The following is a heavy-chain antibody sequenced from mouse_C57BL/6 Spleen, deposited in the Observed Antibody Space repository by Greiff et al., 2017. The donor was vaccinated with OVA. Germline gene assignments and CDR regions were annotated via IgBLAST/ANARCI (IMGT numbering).Heavy chain of an antibody. J-gene: IGHJ2*01. CDR2: ISYDGSN. D-gene: IGHD2-4*01. V-gene: IGHV3-6*01. CDR1: GYSITSGYY. CDR3: ARGGYYDYDGYFDY. Sequence: EVKLLESGPGLVKPSQSLSLTCSVTGYSITSGYYWNWIRQFPGNKLEWMGYISYDGSNNYNPSLKNRISITRDTSKNQFFLKLNSVTTEDTATYYCARGGYYDYDGYFDYWGQGTTLTVSS.